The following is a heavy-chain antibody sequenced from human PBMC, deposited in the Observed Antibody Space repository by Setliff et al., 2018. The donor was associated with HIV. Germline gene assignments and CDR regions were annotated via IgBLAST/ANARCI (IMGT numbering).Heavy chain of an antibody. CDR3: ARGLNYYGSGSYLPLGY. D-gene: IGHD3-10*01. CDR2: IYYSGST. Sequence: SETLSLTCTVSGGSISSSSHYWGWIRQSSGKGLEWIGSIYYSGSTYYNSSLKSRVTIFVDTSKNQLSLKLRSVTAADTAVYYCARGLNYYGSGSYLPLGYWGQGTLVTVSS. CDR1: GGSISSSSHY. J-gene: IGHJ4*02. V-gene: IGHV4-39*01.